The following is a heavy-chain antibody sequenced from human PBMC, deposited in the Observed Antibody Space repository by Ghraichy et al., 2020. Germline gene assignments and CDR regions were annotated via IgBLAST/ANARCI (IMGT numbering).Heavy chain of an antibody. D-gene: IGHD3-22*01. CDR2: IYTSGST. J-gene: IGHJ6*02. CDR3: ARDGLDSSGYYSAEYYYYGMDV. Sequence: SETLSLTCTVSGGSISSYYWSWIRQPAGKGLEWIGRIYTSGSTNYNPSLKSRVTMSVDTSKNQFSLKLSSVTAADTAVYYCARDGLDSSGYYSAEYYYYGMDVWGQGTTVTVSS. V-gene: IGHV4-4*07. CDR1: GGSISSYY.